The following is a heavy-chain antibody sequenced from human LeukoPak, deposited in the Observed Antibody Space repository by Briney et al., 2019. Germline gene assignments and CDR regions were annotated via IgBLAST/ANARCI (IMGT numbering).Heavy chain of an antibody. V-gene: IGHV1-69*04. J-gene: IGHJ5*02. D-gene: IGHD1-1*01. CDR2: IIPILGIA. CDR1: GGTFSSYA. CDR3: ARSWKLVAYNWFDP. Sequence: GASVKVSCKASGGTFSSYAISWVRQAPGQGLEWMGRIIPILGIANYAQKFQGRVTITADKSTSTAYMELSSLRSEDTAVYYCARSWKLVAYNWFDPWGQGTLVTVSS.